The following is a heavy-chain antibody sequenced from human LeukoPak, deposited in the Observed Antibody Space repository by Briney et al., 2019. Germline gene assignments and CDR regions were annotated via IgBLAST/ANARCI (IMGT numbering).Heavy chain of an antibody. CDR2: IYFSGSS. D-gene: IGHD6-19*01. CDR1: GGSISGSTYY. V-gene: IGHV4-39*02. J-gene: IGHJ4*02. Sequence: PSETLSLTCTVSGGSISGSTYYWCWIRQPPGKGLEWIGSIYFSGSSQYNPSLKSRVHTSVDTSKNQFSLKLSSVRAEDTAVYYCARDSIAVAGTPLGYWGQGTLVTVSS. CDR3: ARDSIAVAGTPLGY.